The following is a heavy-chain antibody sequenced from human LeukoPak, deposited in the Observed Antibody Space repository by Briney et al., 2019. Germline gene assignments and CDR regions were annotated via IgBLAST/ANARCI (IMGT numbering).Heavy chain of an antibody. CDR2: IIPIFGTA. CDR3: ASTTRRPYGDYSQNWFDP. V-gene: IGHV1-69*06. CDR1: GYTFTGYY. D-gene: IGHD4-17*01. Sequence: WASVKVSCKASGYTFTGYYMHWVRQAPGQGLEWMGGIIPIFGTANYAQKFQGRVTITADKSTSTAYMELSSLRSEDTAVYYCASTTRRPYGDYSQNWFDPWGQGTLVTVSS. J-gene: IGHJ5*02.